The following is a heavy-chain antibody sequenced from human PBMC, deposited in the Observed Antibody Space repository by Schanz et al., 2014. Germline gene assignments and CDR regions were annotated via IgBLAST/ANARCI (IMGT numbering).Heavy chain of an antibody. J-gene: IGHJ4*02. CDR2: ISGDGTYP. D-gene: IGHD5-12*01. Sequence: EVQLLESGGGLVQPGGSLTLSRAASGFTFRSYAMSWVRQAPGKGLEWVAAISGDGTYPHYADPVKGRSSVSRDNSKNTVFLQMNSLRAEDTAIYYCAKDTRSGYYETPFEYWGQGTLVTVSS. CDR3: AKDTRSGYYETPFEY. CDR1: GFTFRSYA. V-gene: IGHV3-23*01.